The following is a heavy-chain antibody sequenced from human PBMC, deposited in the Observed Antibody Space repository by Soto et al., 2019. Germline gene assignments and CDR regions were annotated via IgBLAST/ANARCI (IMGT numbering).Heavy chain of an antibody. CDR1: GYTFTSYG. Sequence: ASVKVSCKASGYTFTSYGISWVRQAPGQGLEWMGWISAYNGNTNYAQKLQGRVTMTTDTSTSTAYMELRSLRSDDTAVYYCARRSGFLEDNWFDPWGQGTLVTVSS. J-gene: IGHJ5*02. V-gene: IGHV1-18*01. CDR2: ISAYNGNT. D-gene: IGHD3-3*01. CDR3: ARRSGFLEDNWFDP.